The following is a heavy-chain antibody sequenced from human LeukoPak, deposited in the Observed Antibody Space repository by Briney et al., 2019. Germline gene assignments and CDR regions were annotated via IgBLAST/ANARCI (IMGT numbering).Heavy chain of an antibody. D-gene: IGHD5-12*01. J-gene: IGHJ4*02. CDR1: GFAFRDHY. Sequence: PGGSLRLYCAASGFAFRDHYMSWIRQAPGKGLEWVSYISNGGRSINYSDSVKGRFTISRDNAKSSLYLQMNNLRAGDTAMYYCAREHDSAYDYWGQGILVTVSS. CDR2: ISNGGRSI. CDR3: AREHDSAYDY. V-gene: IGHV3-11*01.